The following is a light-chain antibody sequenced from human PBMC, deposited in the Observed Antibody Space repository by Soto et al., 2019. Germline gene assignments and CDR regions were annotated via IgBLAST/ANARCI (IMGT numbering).Light chain of an antibody. J-gene: IGKJ3*01. V-gene: IGKV3-11*01. Sequence: EIVLTQSPATLSLSPGERATLSCRASQSVGRYLAWYQQKPGQAPSLLIYDSSNRATGIPARFSGSGSGTDFSLTISSLEPKDFAVYYCQQRSNWPPTFGPGTKVDIK. CDR2: DSS. CDR3: QQRSNWPPT. CDR1: QSVGRY.